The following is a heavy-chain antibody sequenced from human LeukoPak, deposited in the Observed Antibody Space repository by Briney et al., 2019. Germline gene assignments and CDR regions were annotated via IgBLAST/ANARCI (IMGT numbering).Heavy chain of an antibody. CDR2: ISYDGSNK. CDR3: AKEWGALRYFDWLLDY. D-gene: IGHD3-9*01. J-gene: IGHJ4*02. V-gene: IGHV3-30*18. CDR1: GFTLSSYG. Sequence: GSLRLSCAASGFTLSSYGMHWVRQAPGKGLEWVAVISYDGSNKYYADSVKGRFTISRDNSKNTLYLQMNSLRAEDTAVYYCAKEWGALRYFDWLLDYWGQGTLVTVSS.